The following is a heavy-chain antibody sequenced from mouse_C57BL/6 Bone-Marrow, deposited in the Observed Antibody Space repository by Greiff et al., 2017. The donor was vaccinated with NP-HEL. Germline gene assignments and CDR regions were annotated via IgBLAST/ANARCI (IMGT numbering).Heavy chain of an antibody. Sequence: VKLMESGAELARPGASVKLSCKASGYTFTSYGISWVKQRTGQGLEWIGEIYPRSGNTYYNEKFKGKATLTADKSSSTAYMELRSLTSEDSAVYFCARKTYDYDWYFDVWGTGTTVTVSS. CDR3: ARKTYDYDWYFDV. J-gene: IGHJ1*03. V-gene: IGHV1-81*01. CDR2: IYPRSGNT. CDR1: GYTFTSYG. D-gene: IGHD2-4*01.